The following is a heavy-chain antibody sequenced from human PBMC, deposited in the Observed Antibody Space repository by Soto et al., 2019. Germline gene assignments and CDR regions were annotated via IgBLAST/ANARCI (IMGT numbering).Heavy chain of an antibody. D-gene: IGHD3-3*01. CDR1: GFTFSSYA. V-gene: IGHV3-23*01. Sequence: GGSLRLSCAASGFTFSSYAMSWVRQAPGKGLEWVSAISGSGGSTYYADSVKGRFTISRDNSKNTLYLQMNSLRAEDTAVYYCAKDTVRAYYDFWSGDREDDAFDIWGQGTMVTVSS. J-gene: IGHJ3*02. CDR2: ISGSGGST. CDR3: AKDTVRAYYDFWSGDREDDAFDI.